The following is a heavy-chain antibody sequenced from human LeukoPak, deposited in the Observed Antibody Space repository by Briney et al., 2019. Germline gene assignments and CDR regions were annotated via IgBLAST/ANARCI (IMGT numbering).Heavy chain of an antibody. Sequence: PGGSLRLSCAASGFTFSNAWMSWVRQAPGKGLEWVGRIKSKTDGGTTDYAAPVKGRFTISRDDSKNTLYLQMNSLKTEDTAVYYCTTDARRYYDSSGYYYVGGDYWGQGTLVTVSS. V-gene: IGHV3-15*01. CDR2: IKSKTDGGTT. J-gene: IGHJ4*02. D-gene: IGHD3-22*01. CDR3: TTDARRYYDSSGYYYVGGDY. CDR1: GFTFSNAW.